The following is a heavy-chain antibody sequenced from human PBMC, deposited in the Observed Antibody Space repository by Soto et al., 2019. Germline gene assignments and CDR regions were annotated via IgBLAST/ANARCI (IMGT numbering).Heavy chain of an antibody. CDR1: VFTFSDYA. CDR3: AKLAGGLGYLDL. D-gene: IGHD3-16*01. V-gene: IGHV3-23*01. CDR2: ISATGGNI. J-gene: IGHJ2*01. Sequence: GGSLRLSCVSSVFTFSDYAMTWVRQAPGKGLEWVATISATGGNIEYTDSLKGRFTISRDNSKNTLYLQLNGLTSDDTAVHYCAKLAGGLGYLDLLGRGTLVTXS.